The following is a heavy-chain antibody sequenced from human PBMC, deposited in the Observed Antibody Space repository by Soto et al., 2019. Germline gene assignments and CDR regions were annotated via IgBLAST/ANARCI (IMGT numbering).Heavy chain of an antibody. CDR2: IKSKTDGGTT. CDR3: TTGWSSSLASYYYGMDV. J-gene: IGHJ6*02. Sequence: NPGGSLRLSCAASGFTFSNAWMNWVRQAPGKGLEWVGRIKSKTDGGTTDYAAPVKGRFTISRDDSKNTLYLQMNSLKTEDTAVYYCTTGWSSSLASYYYGMDVWGQGTTVTVSS. CDR1: GFTFSNAW. D-gene: IGHD6-19*01. V-gene: IGHV3-15*07.